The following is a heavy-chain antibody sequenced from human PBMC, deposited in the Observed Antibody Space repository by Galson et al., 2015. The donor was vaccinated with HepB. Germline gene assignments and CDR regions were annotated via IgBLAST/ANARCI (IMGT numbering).Heavy chain of an antibody. V-gene: IGHV3-30-3*01. Sequence: SLRLSCAASGFTFSSYAMHWVRQAPGKGLEWVAVISYDGSNKYYADSVKGRFTISRDNSKNTLYLQMNSLRAEDTAVYYCARVGYYDSSGYSLRVYYMDVWGKGTTVTVSS. CDR1: GFTFSSYA. CDR2: ISYDGSNK. D-gene: IGHD3-22*01. J-gene: IGHJ6*03. CDR3: ARVGYYDSSGYSLRVYYMDV.